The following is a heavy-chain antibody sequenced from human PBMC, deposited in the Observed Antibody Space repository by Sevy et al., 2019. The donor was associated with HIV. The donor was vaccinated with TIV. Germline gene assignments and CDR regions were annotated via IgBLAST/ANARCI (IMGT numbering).Heavy chain of an antibody. CDR2: INPNSGGT. V-gene: IGHV1-2*02. D-gene: IGHD2-15*01. CDR1: GYTFTGYY. J-gene: IGHJ5*02. Sequence: ASVKVSCKASGYTFTGYYMHWVRQAPGQGLEWMGWINPNSGGTKYAQKFQGRVTMTRDTSISTAYMELGRLGSDDTAVYYCAKERVYCSGGTCKPGGWFDPWGQGTLVTVSS. CDR3: AKERVYCSGGTCKPGGWFDP.